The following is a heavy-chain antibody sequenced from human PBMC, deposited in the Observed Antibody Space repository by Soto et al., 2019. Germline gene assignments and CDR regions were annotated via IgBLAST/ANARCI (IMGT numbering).Heavy chain of an antibody. CDR1: GFTFSSYS. J-gene: IGHJ4*02. D-gene: IGHD2-2*01. CDR2: IGTSAST. CDR3: ADLSRYCTSSNCD. V-gene: IGHV3-23*01. Sequence: DVRLLESGGGLVQLGGSLRLSCAASGFTFSSYSMSWVRQAPGKGLEWVSTIGTSASTYYGDSVRGRFTISRDNSRNTLYLQMNSLRAEDTAVYYCADLSRYCTSSNCDWGQGTLVTVSS.